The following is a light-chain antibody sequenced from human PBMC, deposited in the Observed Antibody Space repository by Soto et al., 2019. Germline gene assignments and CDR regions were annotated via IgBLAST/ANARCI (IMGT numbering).Light chain of an antibody. V-gene: IGKV1-13*02. CDR2: VAS. CDR3: HQFNSYPLT. J-gene: IGKJ4*01. Sequence: AVPLTQSPSSLSASVGDRVTITCRASQGITSALAWYQQKPGKAPKLLISVASSLESGVPSRFSGCGSGTDFTLTISSLQPEDFATYYCHQFNSYPLTFGGGTKVEIK. CDR1: QGITSA.